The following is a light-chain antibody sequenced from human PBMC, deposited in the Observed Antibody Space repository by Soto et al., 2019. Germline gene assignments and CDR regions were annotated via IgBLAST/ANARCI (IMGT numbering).Light chain of an antibody. V-gene: IGLV2-8*01. CDR2: EVI. J-gene: IGLJ1*01. CDR3: AAWDDSLNGRV. CDR1: SSDVGGYEY. Sequence: QSALTQPPSASGSPGQSVTISCTGSSSDVGGYEYVSWYQQHPGKAPKLIIYEVIKRPSGVPDRFSGSKSGNTASLTVSGLQAEDEADYYCAAWDDSLNGRVFGTGTKVTVL.